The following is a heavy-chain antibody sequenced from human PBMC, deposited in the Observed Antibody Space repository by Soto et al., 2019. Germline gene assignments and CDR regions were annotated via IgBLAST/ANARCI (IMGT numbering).Heavy chain of an antibody. Sequence: QVQLQESGPGLVKASQTLSLTCTVSGGTITTGGHFWSWIRQYPGKGLEWIGYIYYSGTTHYNPSLKSRVTISLDTSKNQFSPNLSSVTAADTAVYYCARVVSGSYLDYWGQGTRVTVSS. D-gene: IGHD1-26*01. J-gene: IGHJ4*02. CDR1: GGTITTGGHF. V-gene: IGHV4-31*03. CDR3: ARVVSGSYLDY. CDR2: IYYSGTT.